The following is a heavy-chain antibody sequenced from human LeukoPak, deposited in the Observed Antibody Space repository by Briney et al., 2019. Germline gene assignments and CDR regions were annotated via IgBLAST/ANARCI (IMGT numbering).Heavy chain of an antibody. Sequence: SETLSLTCTVSGYFICSCYLWGWIRRPPGKGLEWIGSTYNGGSTYSNLSLKSRLIITEDTSKNQFSLKLSSVTAADTAVYYCARGSGDWTYYFDYWGQGTLVTVSS. V-gene: IGHV4-38-2*02. CDR3: ARGSGDWTYYFDY. J-gene: IGHJ4*02. D-gene: IGHD2-21*02. CDR1: GYFICSCYL. CDR2: TYNGGST.